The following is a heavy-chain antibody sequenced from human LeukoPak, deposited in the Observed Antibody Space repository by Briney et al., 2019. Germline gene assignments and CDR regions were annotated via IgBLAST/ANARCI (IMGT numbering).Heavy chain of an antibody. CDR2: IRSSSTYI. Sequence: GGSLRLSCAASGFTFSSYCMNWVRQAPGKGLEWVSSIRSSSTYIYYADSVKGRFTISRDNAKNSLYLQMNSLRAEDTAVYYCARDPSMVRGVNHYYSMDVWGKGTTVTVS. CDR1: GFTFSSYC. CDR3: ARDPSMVRGVNHYYSMDV. J-gene: IGHJ6*04. D-gene: IGHD3-10*01. V-gene: IGHV3-21*01.